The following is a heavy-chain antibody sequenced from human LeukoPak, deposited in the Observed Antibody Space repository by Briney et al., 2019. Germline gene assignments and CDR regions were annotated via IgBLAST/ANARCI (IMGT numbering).Heavy chain of an antibody. CDR3: ARVNLRGSNYNWFDP. CDR2: ITPVINTA. CDR1: GGTFLSHT. Sequence: SVKVSCKTSGGTFLSHTFRWVRQAPGQGLEWMGKITPVINTANYAQTFQGRVSIYADKSTTTVYMDLSGLRPDDTAVYYCARVNLRGSNYNWFDPWGKGTLVTVAS. D-gene: IGHD1-26*01. V-gene: IGHV1-69*08. J-gene: IGHJ5*02.